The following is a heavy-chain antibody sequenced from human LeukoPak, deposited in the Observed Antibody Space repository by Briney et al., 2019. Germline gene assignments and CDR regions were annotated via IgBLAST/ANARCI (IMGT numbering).Heavy chain of an antibody. CDR1: GGSISSYF. V-gene: IGHV4-59*08. D-gene: IGHD2-15*01. CDR3: PTRLGYCSGGSCYGRYWYFEL. J-gene: IGHJ2*01. Sequence: SETLSLTCTVSGGSISSYFWSWIRQPPGKGVEGVGCIYYSGSTNYNPSLTSRVTISVDTPENQFSLKLSSVTAADTAVYYCPTRLGYCSGGSCYGRYWYFELWGRGTLVTVSS. CDR2: IYYSGST.